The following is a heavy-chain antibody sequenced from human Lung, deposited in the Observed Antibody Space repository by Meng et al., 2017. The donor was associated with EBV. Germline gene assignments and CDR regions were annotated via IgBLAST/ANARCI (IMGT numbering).Heavy chain of an antibody. V-gene: IGHV4-4*02. J-gene: IGHJ4*02. D-gene: IGHD3-3*01. Sequence: QGPLQESGQGLGKPSGTLSRSCAVSGGSISSSNCWSLVRQPPGKGREWIGEIYHSGSTNYNPSLKSRVTISVDKSKNPFSLMLSSVTAADTAVYYCASNFWSGYMGYWGQGTLVTVSS. CDR2: IYHSGST. CDR3: ASNFWSGYMGY. CDR1: GGSISSSNC.